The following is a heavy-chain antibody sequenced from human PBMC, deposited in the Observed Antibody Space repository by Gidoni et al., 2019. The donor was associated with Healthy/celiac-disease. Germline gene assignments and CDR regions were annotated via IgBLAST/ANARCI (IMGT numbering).Heavy chain of an antibody. Sequence: EVQLLESWGGLVQPGGSLRLSCAASGSTFSSYAMSWVRQAPGKGLEWVSDISGSGGSKYYADSVKGRFTISRDNSKNTLYLQMNSLRAEDTAVYYCAKDSSSWYEGYFDYWGQGTLVTVSS. CDR2: ISGSGGSK. V-gene: IGHV3-23*01. CDR3: AKDSSSWYEGYFDY. CDR1: GSTFSSYA. J-gene: IGHJ4*02. D-gene: IGHD6-13*01.